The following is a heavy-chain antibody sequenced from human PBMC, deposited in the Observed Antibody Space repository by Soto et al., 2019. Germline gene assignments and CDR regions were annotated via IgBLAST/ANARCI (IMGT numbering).Heavy chain of an antibody. V-gene: IGHV3-21*06. CDR3: AKGVKRRWLQSDHLDY. CDR2: ITTGGEYR. J-gene: IGHJ4*02. CDR1: GFTCSCYN. Sequence: PGGSRSLSCSASGFTCSCYNINWVRQTPGKGLEWVSAITTGGEYRFYADSVKGRFTISRDNAKNSVYLEMSSLRVEDTAVYYCAKGVKRRWLQSDHLDYCGQGTLVTVSS. D-gene: IGHD5-12*01.